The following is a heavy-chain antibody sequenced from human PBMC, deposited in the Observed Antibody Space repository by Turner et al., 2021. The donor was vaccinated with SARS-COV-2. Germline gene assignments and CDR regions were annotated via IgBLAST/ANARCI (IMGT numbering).Heavy chain of an antibody. CDR3: AKDGAPFLLYFGEPTFYFDY. CDR1: GFTFCGYG. V-gene: IGHV3-30*18. CDR2: ISYDGSNK. D-gene: IGHD3-10*01. Sequence: QVQLVESGGRVVQPGRSLRLSCSASGFTFCGYGMHWVRQAPGKGLEWVAVISYDGSNKYYADSVKGRFTISRDNSKNTLYLQINSLRAEDTAVYYCAKDGAPFLLYFGEPTFYFDYWGQGTLVTVSS. J-gene: IGHJ4*02.